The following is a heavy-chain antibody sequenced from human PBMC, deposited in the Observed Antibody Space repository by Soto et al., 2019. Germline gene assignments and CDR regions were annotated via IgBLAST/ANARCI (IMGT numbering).Heavy chain of an antibody. J-gene: IGHJ5*02. Sequence: ASVKVSCKASGYTFTSYGISWVRQAPGQGLEWMGWISAYNGNTNYAQKLKGRVTMTTDTSTSTAYMELRSLRSDDTAVYYCARIILSSSSMDTGWFDPWGQGTLVTAPQ. D-gene: IGHD6-6*01. CDR2: ISAYNGNT. CDR1: GYTFTSYG. CDR3: ARIILSSSSMDTGWFDP. V-gene: IGHV1-18*01.